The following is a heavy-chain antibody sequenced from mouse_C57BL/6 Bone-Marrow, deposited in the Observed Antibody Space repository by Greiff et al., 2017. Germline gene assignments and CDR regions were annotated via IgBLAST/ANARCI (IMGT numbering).Heavy chain of an antibody. CDR1: GFNIKDDY. J-gene: IGHJ4*01. V-gene: IGHV14-4*01. D-gene: IGHD6-5*01. Sequence: EVQLQQSGAELVRPGASVKLSCTASGFNIKDDYMHWVKQRPEQGLEWIGWIDPENGDTEYASKFQGKATFTVDTSSNTAYVQLSSLTSEDTAVYYVSAGSLYYYGMAYWGQGTSVTVSS. CDR3: SAGSLYYYGMAY. CDR2: IDPENGDT.